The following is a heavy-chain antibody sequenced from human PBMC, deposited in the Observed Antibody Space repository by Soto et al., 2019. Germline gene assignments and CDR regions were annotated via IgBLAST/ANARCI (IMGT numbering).Heavy chain of an antibody. CDR3: VRGQPHRITIFEVVIRSYDYGMDV. V-gene: IGHV4-34*01. Sequence: SETLSLTCAAYGGPFTGYYWTWIPQTPGKGRKWIGEINYRGSTYYNPSLESRITMAVDTSKNQFSLKLSSVTAADTAVYFCVRGQPHRITIFEVVIRSYDYGMDVWGQGTTVT. CDR2: INYRGST. CDR1: GGPFTGYY. D-gene: IGHD3-3*01. J-gene: IGHJ6*02.